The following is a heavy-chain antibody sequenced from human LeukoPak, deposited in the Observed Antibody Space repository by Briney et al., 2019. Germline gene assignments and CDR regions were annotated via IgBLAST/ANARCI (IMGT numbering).Heavy chain of an antibody. CDR2: IAYDGRVK. CDR3: VKDRSTKWSFDY. V-gene: IGHV3-30*02. D-gene: IGHD2-15*01. J-gene: IGHJ4*02. Sequence: PGGSLRLSCAASGFTFSSYGMHWVRQAPGKGLEWVAFIAYDGRVKYYGDPVKGRFTISRDNSKNTLYLQMISLRPEDTAVYYCVKDRSTKWSFDYWGQGTLVTVSS. CDR1: GFTFSSYG.